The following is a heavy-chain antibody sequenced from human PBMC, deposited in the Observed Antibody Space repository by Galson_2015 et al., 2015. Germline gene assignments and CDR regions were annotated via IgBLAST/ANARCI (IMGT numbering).Heavy chain of an antibody. D-gene: IGHD6-19*01. CDR3: ASDVLSIAVSGVHGDY. V-gene: IGHV5-10-1*01. J-gene: IGHJ4*02. Sequence: QSGAEVKKPGESLRISCTGSGYSSTSYWISWVRQMPGKGLEWMGRIDPSDSYTNYSPSFQGHVTISADKSISTAYLQWSSLKASAGAMYYCASDVLSIAVSGVHGDYWGQGTLVTVS. CDR2: IDPSDSYT. CDR1: GYSSTSYW.